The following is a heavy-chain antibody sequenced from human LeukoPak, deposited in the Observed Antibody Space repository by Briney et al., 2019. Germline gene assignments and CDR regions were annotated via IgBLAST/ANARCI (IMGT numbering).Heavy chain of an antibody. J-gene: IGHJ5*02. CDR2: ISSSSSTI. Sequence: GRSLRLSCAASGFTFSNYGMHWVRQAPGKGLEWVSYISSSSSTIYYADSVKGRFTISRDNAKNSLYLQMNSLRAEDTAVYYCARGDEDIVVVPAAIHWFDPWGQGTLVTVSS. CDR1: GFTFSNYG. D-gene: IGHD2-2*01. CDR3: ARGDEDIVVVPAAIHWFDP. V-gene: IGHV3-48*01.